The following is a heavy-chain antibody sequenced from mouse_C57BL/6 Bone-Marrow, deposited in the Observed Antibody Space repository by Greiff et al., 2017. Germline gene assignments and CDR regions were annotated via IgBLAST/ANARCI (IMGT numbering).Heavy chain of an antibody. CDR1: GYAFSSSW. V-gene: IGHV1-82*01. Sequence: QVQLQQSGPELVKPGASVKISCTASGYAFSSSWMNWVKQRPGKGLEWIGRIYPGDGDTNYNGKFKGKATLTADKSSSTAYMQLSSLTSEDSAVYFCARVGTTVAYAMDYWGQGTSVTVSS. D-gene: IGHD1-1*01. J-gene: IGHJ4*01. CDR2: IYPGDGDT. CDR3: ARVGTTVAYAMDY.